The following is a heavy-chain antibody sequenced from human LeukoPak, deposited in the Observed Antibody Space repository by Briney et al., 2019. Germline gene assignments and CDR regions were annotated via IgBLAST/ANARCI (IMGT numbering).Heavy chain of an antibody. CDR2: IRSSGSTI. J-gene: IGHJ4*02. CDR1: GFTFSDYY. Sequence: GVSLRLSCAASGFTFSDYYMSWIRQAPGKGLEGVSYIRSSGSTIYYAVSVKGRFTISRDNAKNSLYLQTNSLRAEDTAVYYCARDSYCSSTSCYPKPTVDWGQGTLVTVSS. V-gene: IGHV3-11*01. CDR3: ARDSYCSSTSCYPKPTVD. D-gene: IGHD2-2*01.